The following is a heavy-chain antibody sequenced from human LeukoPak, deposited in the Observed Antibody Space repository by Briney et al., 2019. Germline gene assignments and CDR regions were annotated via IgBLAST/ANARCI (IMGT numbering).Heavy chain of an antibody. D-gene: IGHD3-22*01. V-gene: IGHV4-61*01. Sequence: SGTLPLTCTVSGDSVSSGNYYLSWIRQPPGKGLDWITYMSPSGTTKYNPSLKSRVTTSVDTSRTQFSLRLSSVTAADTAVYYCARGQDDRSGTFDYWGQGILVTVSS. CDR3: ARGQDDRSGTFDY. CDR2: MSPSGTT. CDR1: GDSVSSGNYY. J-gene: IGHJ4*02.